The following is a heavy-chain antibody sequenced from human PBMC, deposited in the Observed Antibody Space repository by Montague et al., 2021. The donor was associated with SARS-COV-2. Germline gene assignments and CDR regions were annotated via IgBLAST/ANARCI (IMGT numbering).Heavy chain of an antibody. V-gene: IGHV4-59*08. D-gene: IGHD3-22*01. CDR1: GGSISSYY. CDR3: ARQYYDSSGEDAFDI. J-gene: IGHJ3*02. CDR2: IYYSGST. Sequence: SETLSLTCTVSGGSISSYYWSWIRQPPGKGLGWIGYIYYSGSTNYNPSLKSRVTISVDTSKNQFSLKLSSVTAADTAVYYCARQYYDSSGEDAFDIWGQGTMVTVSS.